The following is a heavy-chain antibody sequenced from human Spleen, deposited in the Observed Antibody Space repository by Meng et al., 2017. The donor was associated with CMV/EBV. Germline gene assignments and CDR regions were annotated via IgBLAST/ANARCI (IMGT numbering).Heavy chain of an antibody. J-gene: IGHJ6*02. Sequence: SETLSLTGTVSGGSISSGDYYWSWIRQPPGKGLEWIGYIYYSGSTYYNPCLKSRVTISVDTSKNQFSLKLSSVTAADTAVYYCARVAGYCSSTSCPPGGMDVWGQGTTVTVSS. CDR3: ARVAGYCSSTSCPPGGMDV. V-gene: IGHV4-30-4*08. D-gene: IGHD2-2*01. CDR1: GGSISSGDYY. CDR2: IYYSGST.